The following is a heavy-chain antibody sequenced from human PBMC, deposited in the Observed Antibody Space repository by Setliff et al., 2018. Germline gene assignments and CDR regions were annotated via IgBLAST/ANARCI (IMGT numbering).Heavy chain of an antibody. J-gene: IGHJ5*02. CDR2: IYYSGST. V-gene: IGHV4-39*01. Sequence: SETLSLTCTVSGGSISSSSYYWGWIRQPPGKGLEWIGSIYYSGSTCYNPSLKSRGIISVDTSKSQFSLMLTAVTAADTAVYYCAGTDSSGWWFDHWGQGTLVTVSS. CDR3: AGTDSSGWWFDH. CDR1: GGSISSSSYY. D-gene: IGHD6-19*01.